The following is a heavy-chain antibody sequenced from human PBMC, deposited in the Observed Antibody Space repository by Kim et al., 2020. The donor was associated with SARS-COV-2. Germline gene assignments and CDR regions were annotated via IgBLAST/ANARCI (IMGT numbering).Heavy chain of an antibody. Sequence: GGSLRLSCAASGFTFSSYAMSWVRQAPGKGLEWVSAISGSGGSTYYADSVKGRFTISRDNSKNTLYLQMNSLRAEDTAVYYCAKDVRFKAQLSEYFQHWGQGTLVTVSS. V-gene: IGHV3-23*01. D-gene: IGHD3-10*01. CDR3: AKDVRFKAQLSEYFQH. CDR2: ISGSGGST. CDR1: GFTFSSYA. J-gene: IGHJ1*01.